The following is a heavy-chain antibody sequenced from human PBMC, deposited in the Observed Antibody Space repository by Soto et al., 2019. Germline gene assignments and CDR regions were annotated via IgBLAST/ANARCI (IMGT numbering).Heavy chain of an antibody. V-gene: IGHV4-31*11. Sequence: QVHLQESGPGLVKPSQTLSLTCAVSGDSISSGGYYWNWIRQHPGKGLEWIGYIYYSGITQYNPSLKSRVTISVDASKHQISLKVSSVTAADKAVYYCARAAATGHPVVPDYWGQGTLVTVSS. CDR2: IYYSGIT. D-gene: IGHD2-15*01. J-gene: IGHJ4*02. CDR3: ARAAATGHPVVPDY. CDR1: GDSISSGGYY.